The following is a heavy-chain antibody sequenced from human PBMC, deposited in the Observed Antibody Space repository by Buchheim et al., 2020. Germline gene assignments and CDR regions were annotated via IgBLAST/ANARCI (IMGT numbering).Heavy chain of an antibody. CDR2: TMPLAGIT. Sequence: QVHLVQSGADVKKVGSSVKVACKASEGTFGSDVISWVRQAPGQGLEWLGRTMPLAGITNYAQKFQGRVQLTADNTTSPAYMELTNLRSDDSGTYYCARGFGGIARAWGQGTL. CDR3: ARGFGGIARA. J-gene: IGHJ5*02. CDR1: EGTFGSDV. D-gene: IGHD2-15*01. V-gene: IGHV1-69*04.